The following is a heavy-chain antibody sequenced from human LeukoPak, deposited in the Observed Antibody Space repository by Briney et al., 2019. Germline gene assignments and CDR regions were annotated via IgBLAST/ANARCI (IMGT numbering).Heavy chain of an antibody. CDR2: IYSGGST. CDR1: GFTVSSNY. D-gene: IGHD3-10*01. CDR3: ASSPPGAYYYYMDV. V-gene: IGHV3-53*01. Sequence: PGGSLRLSCAASGFTVSSNYMSWVRQAPGKGLEWVSVIYSGGSTYYADSVKGRFTISRDNSKNTLYLQMNSLRAEDTAVYYCASSPPGAYYYYMDVWGKGTTVTVSS. J-gene: IGHJ6*03.